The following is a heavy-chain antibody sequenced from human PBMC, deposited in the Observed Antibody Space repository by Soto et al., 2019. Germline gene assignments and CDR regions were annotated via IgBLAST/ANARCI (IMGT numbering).Heavy chain of an antibody. J-gene: IGHJ6*03. CDR3: ARALRITIFGVPRNYYYYMDV. D-gene: IGHD3-3*01. CDR2: MNPNSGNT. V-gene: IGHV1-8*01. CDR1: GYTFTSYD. Sequence: ASVKVSCKASGYTFTSYDINWVRQATGQGLEWMGWMNPNSGNTGYAQKFQGRVTMTRNTSTSTAYMELSSLRSEDTAVYYCARALRITIFGVPRNYYYYMDVWGKGTTVTVS.